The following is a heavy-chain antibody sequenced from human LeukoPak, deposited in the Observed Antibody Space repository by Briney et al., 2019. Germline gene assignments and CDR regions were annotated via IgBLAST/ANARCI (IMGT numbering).Heavy chain of an antibody. V-gene: IGHV1-18*01. CDR3: ARDIVAGLSYDAFDI. CDR2: ISAYNGNT. CDR1: GYTFTSYG. J-gene: IGHJ3*02. Sequence: ASVKVSCKASGYTFTSYGISWVRQAPGQGLEWMGWISAYNGNTNYAQKLQGRVTMTTVTSTSTAYMELRSLRSDDTAVYYCARDIVAGLSYDAFDIWGQGTMVTVSS. D-gene: IGHD2-21*01.